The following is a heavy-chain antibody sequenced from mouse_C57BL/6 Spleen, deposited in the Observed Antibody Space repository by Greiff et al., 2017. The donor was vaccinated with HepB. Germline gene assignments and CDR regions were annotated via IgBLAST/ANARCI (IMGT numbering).Heavy chain of an antibody. CDR2: ISGGGGNT. V-gene: IGHV5-9*01. Sequence: EVNVVESGGGLVKPGGSLKLSCAASGFTFSSYTMSWVRQTPEKRLEWVATISGGGGNTYYPDSVKGRFTISRDNAKNTLYLQMSSLRSEDTALYYCARRDYDYDPWYFDVWGTGTTVTVSS. CDR1: GFTFSSYT. J-gene: IGHJ1*03. CDR3: ARRDYDYDPWYFDV. D-gene: IGHD2-4*01.